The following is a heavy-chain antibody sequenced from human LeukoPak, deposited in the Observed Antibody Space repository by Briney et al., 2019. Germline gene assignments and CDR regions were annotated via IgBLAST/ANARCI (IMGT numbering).Heavy chain of an antibody. CDR2: INPNSGGT. CDR3: ARDPGYGDYYFDY. Sequence: EASVKVSCKASGYTFTGYYMHWVRQAPGQGLEWMGWINPNSGGTNYAQKFQGRVTMTRDTSISTAYMELSRLRSDDTAVYYCARDPGYGDYYFDYWGQGALVTVSS. V-gene: IGHV1-2*02. J-gene: IGHJ4*02. D-gene: IGHD4-17*01. CDR1: GYTFTGYY.